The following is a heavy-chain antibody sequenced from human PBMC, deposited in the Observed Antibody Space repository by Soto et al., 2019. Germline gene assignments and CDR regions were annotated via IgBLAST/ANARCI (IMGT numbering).Heavy chain of an antibody. CDR2: IYWDDDK. D-gene: IGHD2-21*02. CDR3: IHSRCGGDCLRSYSSHYYYGLDV. Sequence: GSGPTLVNPTQTLTLTCTFSGFSLSTNGMCVSWIRQPPGKALEWLALIYWDDDKRYSPSLRNRLSISKDTSNNLVVFTMTNMDPVDTATYYCIHSRCGGDCLRSYSSHYYYGLDVWG. J-gene: IGHJ6*02. V-gene: IGHV2-5*08. CDR1: GFSLSTNGMC.